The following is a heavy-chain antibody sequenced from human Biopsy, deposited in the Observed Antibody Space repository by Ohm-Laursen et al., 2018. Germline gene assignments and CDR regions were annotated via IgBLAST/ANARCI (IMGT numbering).Heavy chain of an antibody. CDR3: ARGSNDFGGLYFPR. CDR1: GGSFTGHY. J-gene: IGHJ4*02. Sequence: SDTLSLTCTVSGGSFTGHYWSWIRPPPGKGLEWIGHISYTGYTSYNASLKSRVTISVDTSRNHFSLRLSSLTAADMAVYYCARGSNDFGGLYFPRWGQGTLLTVSS. V-gene: IGHV4-59*11. D-gene: IGHD4-23*01. CDR2: ISYTGYT.